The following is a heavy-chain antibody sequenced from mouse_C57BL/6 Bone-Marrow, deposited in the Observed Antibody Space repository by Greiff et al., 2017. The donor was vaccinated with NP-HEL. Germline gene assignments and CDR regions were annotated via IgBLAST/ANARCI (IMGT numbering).Heavy chain of an antibody. Sequence: QVQLQHPGAELVMPGASVKLSCKASGYTFTSYWMHWVKQRPGQGLEWIGEIDPSDSYTNYNQKFKGKSTLTVDKSSSTAYMQLSSLTSEDSAVYYCAREIYYYGSSPAWFAYWGQGTLVTVSA. D-gene: IGHD1-1*01. CDR3: AREIYYYGSSPAWFAY. V-gene: IGHV1-69*01. CDR2: IDPSDSYT. CDR1: GYTFTSYW. J-gene: IGHJ3*01.